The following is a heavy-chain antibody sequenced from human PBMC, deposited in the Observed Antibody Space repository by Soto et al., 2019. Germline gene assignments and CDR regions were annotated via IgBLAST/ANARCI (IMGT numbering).Heavy chain of an antibody. D-gene: IGHD1-26*01. Sequence: QVQLQESGPGLVKPSETLSLTCTVSGGSVSSSSHYWSWIRQPPGKGLEWIGYIYYRGSTNYNPSLKSRVTISVDTAKNQFSLNLNSVTAADTAVYSCARGTAWELLNYWGQGTLVTVSS. V-gene: IGHV4-61*01. CDR1: GGSVSSSSHY. J-gene: IGHJ4*02. CDR3: ARGTAWELLNY. CDR2: IYYRGST.